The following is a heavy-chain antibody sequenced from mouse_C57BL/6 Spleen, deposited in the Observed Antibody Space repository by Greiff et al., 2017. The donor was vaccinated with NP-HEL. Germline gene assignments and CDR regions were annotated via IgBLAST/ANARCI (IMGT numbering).Heavy chain of an antibody. CDR3: TRDMSRRGAMDY. D-gene: IGHD1-1*01. Sequence: EVKLVESGEGLVKPGGSLKLSCAASGFTFSSYAMSWVRQTPEKRLEWVAYISSGGDYIYYADTVKGRFTISRDNARNTLYLQMSSLKSEDTAMYYCTRDMSRRGAMDYWGQGTSVTVSS. V-gene: IGHV5-9-1*02. CDR1: GFTFSSYA. J-gene: IGHJ4*01. CDR2: ISSGGDYI.